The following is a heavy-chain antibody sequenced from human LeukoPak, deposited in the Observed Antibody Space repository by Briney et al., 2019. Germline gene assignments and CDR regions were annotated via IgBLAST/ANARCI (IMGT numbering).Heavy chain of an antibody. D-gene: IGHD4-17*01. Sequence: PSETLSLTCTVSGDSISGFYWSWIRQPAGKGLQWIGRISTSGSTNYNPSLKSRVTMSVDGSTNEFSLTVRSVTAADTALYYCARGLPSYGDYVDYYFYMDVWGKGTTVTVSS. CDR1: GDSISGFY. CDR3: ARGLPSYGDYVDYYFYMDV. V-gene: IGHV4-4*07. J-gene: IGHJ6*03. CDR2: ISTSGST.